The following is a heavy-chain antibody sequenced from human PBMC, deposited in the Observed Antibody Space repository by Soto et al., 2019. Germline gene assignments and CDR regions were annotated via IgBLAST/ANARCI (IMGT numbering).Heavy chain of an antibody. V-gene: IGHV3-30*18. J-gene: IGHJ4*02. CDR3: AKERDIVVVVAPLDY. Sequence: QVQLVESGGGVVQPGRSLRLSCAASGFTFSSYGMHWVRQAPGKGLEWVAVISCDGSNKYYADSVKGRFTISRDNSKNTLYLQRNSLRAEDTAVYYCAKERDIVVVVAPLDYWGQGTLVTVSS. D-gene: IGHD2-15*01. CDR1: GFTFSSYG. CDR2: ISCDGSNK.